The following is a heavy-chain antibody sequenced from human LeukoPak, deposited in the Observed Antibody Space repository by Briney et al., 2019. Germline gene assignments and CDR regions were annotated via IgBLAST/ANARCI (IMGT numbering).Heavy chain of an antibody. V-gene: IGHV3-53*01. J-gene: IGHJ5*02. CDR1: GFTVSSIY. Sequence: GGSLRLSCAVSGFTVSSIYMSWVRQAPGKGLEWVSSIYSDGNTYYADSVKGRFTISRDSSRNTLYLQMNSLRVEDSAVYYCAGDTHSSSWYDHWGQGTLVAVSS. D-gene: IGHD6-13*01. CDR3: AGDTHSSSWYDH. CDR2: IYSDGNT.